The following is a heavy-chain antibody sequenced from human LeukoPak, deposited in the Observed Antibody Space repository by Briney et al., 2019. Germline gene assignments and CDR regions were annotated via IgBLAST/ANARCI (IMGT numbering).Heavy chain of an antibody. CDR1: GGSISSYY. V-gene: IGHV4-59*01. CDR2: IYYSGST. J-gene: IGHJ6*03. CDR3: ARVYSGYDEDYYYYYMDV. D-gene: IGHD5-12*01. Sequence: SETLSLTCTVSGGSISSYYWSWIRQPPGKGVEWIGYIYYSGSTNYNPSLKSRVTISVDTSKNQFSLKLSSVTAADTAVYYCARVYSGYDEDYYYYYMDVWGKGTTVTVSS.